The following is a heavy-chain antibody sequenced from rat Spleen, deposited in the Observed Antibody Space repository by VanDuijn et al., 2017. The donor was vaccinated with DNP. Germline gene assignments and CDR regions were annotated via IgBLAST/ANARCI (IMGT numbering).Heavy chain of an antibody. V-gene: IGHV5S13*01. J-gene: IGHJ2*01. CDR1: GFTFSKYG. CDR3: TLHYGGYYCFDN. D-gene: IGHD1-11*01. CDR2: ISASGGST. Sequence: EVQLVESGGGLVQPGRSLKLSCVASGFTFSKYGMAWVRQAPTKGLEWVASISASGGSTSYRDSVKGRFTISRDYAKPTLYLQMDSLRSEDTAMYYCTLHYGGYYCFDNWGQGVMVTVSS.